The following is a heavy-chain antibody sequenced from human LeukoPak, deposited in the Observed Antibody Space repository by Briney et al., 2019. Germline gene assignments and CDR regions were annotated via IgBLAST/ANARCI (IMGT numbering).Heavy chain of an antibody. CDR1: GFTFTSYW. CDR3: ARDRHDPWHSSSRHYGMDV. CDR2: INKDGSDK. J-gene: IGHJ6*02. V-gene: IGHV3-7*01. D-gene: IGHD6-13*01. Sequence: PGGSLKLSCAVSGFTFTSYWMSWVRQAPGKGLEWVANINKDGSDKYYVDSVKGRFTISGDNAKNALYLQMSSLRAEDTAVYYCARDRHDPWHSSSRHYGMDVWGQGTTVIVSS.